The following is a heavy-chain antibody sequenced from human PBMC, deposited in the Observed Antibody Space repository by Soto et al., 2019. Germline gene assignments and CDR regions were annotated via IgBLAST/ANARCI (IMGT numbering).Heavy chain of an antibody. J-gene: IGHJ6*02. Sequence: ASVKVSCKASGYTFTSYAMHWVRQAPGQRLEWMGWINAGNGNTKYSQKFQGRVTITRDTSTDTAYMELSSLRSEDTAVYYCATRFAGRNYYYYGMDVWGQGTTVTVSS. D-gene: IGHD3-3*01. CDR1: GYTFTSYA. CDR3: ATRFAGRNYYYYGMDV. CDR2: INAGNGNT. V-gene: IGHV1-3*01.